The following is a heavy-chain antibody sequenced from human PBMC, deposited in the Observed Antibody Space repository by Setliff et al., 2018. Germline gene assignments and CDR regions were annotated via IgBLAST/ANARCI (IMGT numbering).Heavy chain of an antibody. CDR2: IYSSGST. D-gene: IGHD6-25*01. V-gene: IGHV4-31*02. CDR1: GGSISSGDYY. CDR3: ARDPAAGLDY. Sequence: PSETLSLTCTVSGGSISSGDYYWSWIRQPPGKGLEWIGYIYSSGSTYYNPSLKSRLTISLDTSKNQFSLNLLSVTAADTAVYFCARDPAAGLDYWGQGTLVTVSS. J-gene: IGHJ4*02.